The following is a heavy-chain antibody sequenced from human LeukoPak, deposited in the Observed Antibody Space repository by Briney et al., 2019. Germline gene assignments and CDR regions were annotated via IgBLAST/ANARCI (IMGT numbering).Heavy chain of an antibody. Sequence: KSSETLSLTCTVSGVSISSYYWSWIRQPPGKGLEWIGYIYYSGTTNYNPSLKSRVTISVDTSKNQFSLKLNSVTAADTAVYYCARGVYIAAAQYGYWGQGTLVTVSS. CDR3: ARGVYIAAAQYGY. CDR1: GVSISSYY. CDR2: IYYSGTT. D-gene: IGHD6-13*01. J-gene: IGHJ4*02. V-gene: IGHV4-59*01.